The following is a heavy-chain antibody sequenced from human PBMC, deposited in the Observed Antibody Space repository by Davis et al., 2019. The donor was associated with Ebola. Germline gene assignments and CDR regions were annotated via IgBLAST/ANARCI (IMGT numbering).Heavy chain of an antibody. D-gene: IGHD2-15*01. CDR3: ARGNVVVVAATLYYYYGMDV. J-gene: IGHJ6*04. CDR1: GGSFSGYY. Sequence: GSLRLSCAVYGGSFSGYYWSWIRQPPGKGLGWIGEINHSGSTNYNPSLKSRVTISVDTSKNQFSLKLSSVTAADTAVYYCARGNVVVVAATLYYYYGMDVWGKGTTVTVSS. CDR2: INHSGST. V-gene: IGHV4-34*01.